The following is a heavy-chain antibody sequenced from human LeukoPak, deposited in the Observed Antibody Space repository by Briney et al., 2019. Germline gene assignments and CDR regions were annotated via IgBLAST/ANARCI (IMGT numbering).Heavy chain of an antibody. J-gene: IGHJ3*02. CDR2: ISRSDGST. Sequence: PGGSLRLSCAASGFTFSSYAMSWVRQAPGKGLEWVSAISRSDGSTYYADSVKGRFTISRDNSKNTQYLQMNNLRAEDTAIYYCAKPTIAVAGTDWIDALDIWGQGTMVTVSS. V-gene: IGHV3-23*01. D-gene: IGHD6-19*01. CDR1: GFTFSSYA. CDR3: AKPTIAVAGTDWIDALDI.